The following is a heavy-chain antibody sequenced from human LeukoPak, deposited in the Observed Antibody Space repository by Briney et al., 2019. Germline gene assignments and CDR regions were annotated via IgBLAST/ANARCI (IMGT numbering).Heavy chain of an antibody. J-gene: IGHJ6*02. CDR3: ARLSLPGYSSSWYGDYYGMDV. CDR2: IYPGDSDT. V-gene: IGHV5-51*01. Sequence: GESLKISCKGSGYSFTSYWIGWVRQMPGKGLEWMGIIYPGDSDTRYSPSFQGQVTISADKSISTAYLQWSSLKASDTAMYYCARLSLPGYSSSWYGDYYGMDVWGQGTTVTVSS. D-gene: IGHD6-13*01. CDR1: GYSFTSYW.